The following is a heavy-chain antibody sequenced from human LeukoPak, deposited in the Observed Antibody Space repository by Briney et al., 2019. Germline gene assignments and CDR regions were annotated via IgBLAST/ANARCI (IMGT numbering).Heavy chain of an antibody. J-gene: IGHJ6*02. Sequence: GRSLRLSCAASGFTFSDYGMHWVRQAPGKGLEWVALISYDGGNKFYADSVRDRFTISRDNSKNTLFLQMNSLRIEDTAVYYCAKDWRGYGMDVWGQGTTVTVS. D-gene: IGHD3-3*01. CDR1: GFTFSDYG. CDR3: AKDWRGYGMDV. V-gene: IGHV3-30*18. CDR2: ISYDGGNK.